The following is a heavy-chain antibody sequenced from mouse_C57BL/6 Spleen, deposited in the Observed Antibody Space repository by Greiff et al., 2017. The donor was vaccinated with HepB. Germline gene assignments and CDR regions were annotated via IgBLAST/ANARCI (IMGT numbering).Heavy chain of an antibody. D-gene: IGHD2-10*02. CDR1: GYTFTDYY. CDR3: ARWYGNNYFDY. V-gene: IGHV1-26*01. J-gene: IGHJ2*01. Sequence: EVQLQQSGPELVKPGASVKISCKASGYTFTDYYMNWVKQSHGKSLEWIGDINPNNGGTSYNQKFKGKATLTVDKSSSTAYMELRSLTSEDSAVYYCARWYGNNYFDYWGQGTTLTVSS. CDR2: INPNNGGT.